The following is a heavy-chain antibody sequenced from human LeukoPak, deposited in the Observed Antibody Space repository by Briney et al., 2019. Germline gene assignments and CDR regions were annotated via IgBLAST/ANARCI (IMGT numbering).Heavy chain of an antibody. D-gene: IGHD4-17*01. CDR2: ISYDGNNK. Sequence: GGSLRLSCAASGITFNTYAMHWFRQAPGKGPEWVAVISYDGNNKKYVDSVKGRLTIPRDNSKNTLYLQMNSLRGEDTAVYYCASGPSTVTKDYFDFWGQGTLVTVSS. J-gene: IGHJ4*02. CDR3: ASGPSTVTKDYFDF. CDR1: GITFNTYA. V-gene: IGHV3-30-3*01.